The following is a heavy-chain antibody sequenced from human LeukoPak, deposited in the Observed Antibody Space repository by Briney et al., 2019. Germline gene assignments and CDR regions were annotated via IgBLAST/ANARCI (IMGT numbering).Heavy chain of an antibody. D-gene: IGHD6-19*01. CDR1: GGTFNSYA. CDR2: ILPIFGTA. V-gene: IGHV1-69*13. CDR3: ARGVVPIAVAAPFFDY. J-gene: IGHJ4*02. Sequence: SVKVSCKASGGTFNSYAISWVRQAPGQGLEWMGGILPIFGTANYAQKFQGRVTITADESTSTAYMELSSLRSEDTAVYYCARGVVPIAVAAPFFDYWGQGTLVTVSS.